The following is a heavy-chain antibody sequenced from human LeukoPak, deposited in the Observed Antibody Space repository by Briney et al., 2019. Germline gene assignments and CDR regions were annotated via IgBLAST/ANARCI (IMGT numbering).Heavy chain of an antibody. CDR3: ARDSDMVLVVYALRY. CDR2: IDPNSGGT. V-gene: IGHV1-2*02. D-gene: IGHD2-8*02. J-gene: IGHJ4*02. CDR1: GYTFTSYY. Sequence: ASVKVSCKASGYTFTSYYMHWVRQAPGQGLEWKGWIDPNSGGTNYAQKFQGRVTMTRDTSINTAFMELSRLRSDDSAVYYCARDSDMVLVVYALRYWGQGTLVTVSS.